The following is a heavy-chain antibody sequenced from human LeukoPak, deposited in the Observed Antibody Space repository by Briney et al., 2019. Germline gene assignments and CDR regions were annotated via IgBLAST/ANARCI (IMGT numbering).Heavy chain of an antibody. CDR3: ARTLTYGSGSLLGGYFQH. CDR2: IYPGDSNT. Sequence: GESLKISCKGSGYSFTSYWIARVRQMPGKGLEWMGIIYPGDSNTRYSPSFQGQVTISADRSISTAYLQWSSLRSEDTAVYYCARTLTYGSGSLLGGYFQHWGQGTLVTVSS. V-gene: IGHV5-51*01. CDR1: GYSFTSYW. D-gene: IGHD3-10*01. J-gene: IGHJ1*01.